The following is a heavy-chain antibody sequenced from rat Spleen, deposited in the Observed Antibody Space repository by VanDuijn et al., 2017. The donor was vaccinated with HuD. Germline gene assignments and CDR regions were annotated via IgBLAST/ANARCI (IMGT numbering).Heavy chain of an antibody. V-gene: IGHV5-7*01. D-gene: IGHD1-4*01. CDR3: AREAGIPFHYFDY. Sequence: EVQLVESGGGLVQPGRSLKLSCAASGFTFSDYNMAWVRQAPRKGLEWVATISYDGSNTYYRDSVKGRFTISRDNAKSTLYLQMDSLRSEDPATYYCAREAGIPFHYFDYWGRGVMVTVSS. CDR2: ISYDGSNT. J-gene: IGHJ2*01. CDR1: GFTFSDYN.